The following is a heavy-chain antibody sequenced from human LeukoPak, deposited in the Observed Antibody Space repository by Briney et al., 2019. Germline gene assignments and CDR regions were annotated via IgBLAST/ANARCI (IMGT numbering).Heavy chain of an antibody. D-gene: IGHD5-18*01. CDR3: AREDTAKDAFDI. CDR1: GGSISSYY. J-gene: IGHJ3*02. CDR2: IYYSGST. V-gene: IGHV4-59*01. Sequence: KPSETLSLTYTVSGGSISSYYWSWIRQPPGKGLEWIGYIYYSGSTNYNPSLKSRVTISVDTSKNQFSLKLSSVTAADTAVYYCAREDTAKDAFDIWGQGTMVTVSS.